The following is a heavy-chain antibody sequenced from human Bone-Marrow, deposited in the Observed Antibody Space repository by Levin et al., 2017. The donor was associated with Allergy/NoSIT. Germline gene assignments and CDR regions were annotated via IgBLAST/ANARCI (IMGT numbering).Heavy chain of an antibody. CDR3: ARDKSSDGVTPDWYFDL. D-gene: IGHD2-21*02. V-gene: IGHV3-11*01. Sequence: GGSLRLSCAASGFTFSDFYMSWIRQAPGKGLEWISYISSSGSTKYYADSVKGRFTISSKNSLDLQMNSLRAEDTAIYYCARDKSSDGVTPDWYFDLWGRGTLVTVSS. CDR2: ISSSGSTK. J-gene: IGHJ2*01. CDR1: GFTFSDFY.